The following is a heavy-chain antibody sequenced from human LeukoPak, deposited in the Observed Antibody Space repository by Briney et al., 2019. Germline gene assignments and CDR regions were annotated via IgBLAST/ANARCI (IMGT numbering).Heavy chain of an antibody. Sequence: PSETLSLTCTVSGYSISGGYYWGWIRQAPGKGLEWIGSIFQSGTTYYNPSLKSRVTISVDTSKNQLSLKLSSVTAADTAVYYCAREDYTYPTSGPFDPWGQGTLATVSS. CDR1: GYSISGGYY. CDR2: IFQSGTT. CDR3: AREDYTYPTSGPFDP. D-gene: IGHD4-11*01. J-gene: IGHJ5*02. V-gene: IGHV4-38-2*02.